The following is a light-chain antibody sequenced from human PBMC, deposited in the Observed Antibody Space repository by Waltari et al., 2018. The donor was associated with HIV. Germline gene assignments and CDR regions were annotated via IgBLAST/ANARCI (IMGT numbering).Light chain of an antibody. Sequence: DIQITQSPSTLSASVGDRVTITCRASQSISTWLAWYQHKPGKAPKVLIYKASTLEFGAPSSFSGSGSGTEFNLTISSLHPDDFATYYCQQYHSDPYTFGQGTHLEIK. V-gene: IGKV1-5*03. J-gene: IGKJ2*01. CDR3: QQYHSDPYT. CDR1: QSISTW. CDR2: KAS.